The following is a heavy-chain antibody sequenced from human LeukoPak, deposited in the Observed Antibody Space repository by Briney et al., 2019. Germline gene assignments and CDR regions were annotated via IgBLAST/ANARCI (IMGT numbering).Heavy chain of an antibody. CDR2: IYYSGST. Sequence: SETLSLTCTVSGGSISSSSYYWGWIRQPPGKGLEWIGSIYYSGSTYYNPSLKSRVTMSVDTSKNQFSLKLTSVTAADTAMYYCARRRSSWSEWGEYYYYYYMDVWGKGTTVTISS. CDR3: ARRRSSWSEWGEYYYYYYMDV. J-gene: IGHJ6*03. CDR1: GGSISSSSYY. D-gene: IGHD6-13*01. V-gene: IGHV4-39*07.